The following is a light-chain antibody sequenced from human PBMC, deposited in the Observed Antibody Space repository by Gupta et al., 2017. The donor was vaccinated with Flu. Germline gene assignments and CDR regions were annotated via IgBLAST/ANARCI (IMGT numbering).Light chain of an antibody. CDR3: HQWFT. CDR2: SVS. J-gene: IGKJ2*01. Sequence: DIQMTQSPSTLSASVGDRVTIACRTSQSIGNGLAWYQQKPGKAPRLLIYSVSTLKGGVPSRFSGSGSGTAFSLNITNVQPDDFGTYDCHQWFTFGQGTKLDIK. V-gene: IGKV1-5*03. CDR1: QSIGNG.